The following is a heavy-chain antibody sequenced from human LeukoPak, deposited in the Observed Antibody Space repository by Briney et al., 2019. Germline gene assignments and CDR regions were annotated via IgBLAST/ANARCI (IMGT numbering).Heavy chain of an antibody. CDR1: GFTFDEYS. D-gene: IGHD5-12*01. J-gene: IGHJ6*02. V-gene: IGHV3-43*02. CDR3: EKDPRPSGYVPYGMDV. CDR2: ISGDGGST. Sequence: GGSLSLSCAPSGFTFDEYSMHWVRQAPGKGREWVSLISGDGGSTYYADSVKGRFTISRDNSKNSLYLQMNSLRTEDTALYYCEKDPRPSGYVPYGMDVWGQGTTVTVSS.